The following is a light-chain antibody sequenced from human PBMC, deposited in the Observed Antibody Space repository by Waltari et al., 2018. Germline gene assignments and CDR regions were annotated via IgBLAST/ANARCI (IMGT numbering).Light chain of an antibody. J-gene: IGKJ4*01. CDR3: QQRSNWPPLT. V-gene: IGKV3-11*01. CDR1: QSVSSY. Sequence: EIVLTQSPATLSLSPGERAPLSCRASQSVSSYLAWYQQKPGQAPWLLIYDASNRATGSPARFSGSGSGTDFTLTISSLEPEDFAVYYCQQRSNWPPLTFGGGTKVEIK. CDR2: DAS.